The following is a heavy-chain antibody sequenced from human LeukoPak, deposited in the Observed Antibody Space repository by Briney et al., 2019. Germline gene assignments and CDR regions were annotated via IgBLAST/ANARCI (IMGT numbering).Heavy chain of an antibody. CDR1: GFTFSSYW. J-gene: IGHJ6*03. D-gene: IGHD4-11*01. V-gene: IGHV3-48*01. CDR3: ARGVPKTSYYYYYMDV. CDR2: ISGSGFTI. Sequence: GGSLRLSCAAAGFTFSSYWMNWVRQAPGKGLEWISYISGSGFTIHYADSVKGRFTISRDNAKNSLYLQMNSLRAEDTAVYYCARGVPKTSYYYYYMDVWGKGTTVTVSS.